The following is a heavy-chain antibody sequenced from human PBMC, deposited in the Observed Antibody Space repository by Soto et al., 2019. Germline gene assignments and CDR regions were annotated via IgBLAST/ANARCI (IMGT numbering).Heavy chain of an antibody. CDR2: SSYNGNT. D-gene: IGHD1-26*01. Sequence: SETLSLTCSVSSGSINGYYWSWIRQPPGKEPEWIGYSSYNGNTNFNPSLKIRVTISVDTAKNQISLNLTAVTVADTAVYSCERMERSKAGFSVYYFDYWGQGTRVTVSS. CDR1: SGSINGYY. J-gene: IGHJ4*02. V-gene: IGHV4-59*01. CDR3: ERMERSKAGFSVYYFDY.